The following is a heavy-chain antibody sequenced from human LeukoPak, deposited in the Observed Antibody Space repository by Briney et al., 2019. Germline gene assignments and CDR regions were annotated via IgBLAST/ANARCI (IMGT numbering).Heavy chain of an antibody. CDR1: GFIFNNYG. Sequence: GGSLRLSCAASGFIFNNYGLVWVRQAPGKGLEWVSAISNDGGGTTYADFVKGRFTISRDNSKNTLFLQMDRLRAEDTALYYCAKGSSGYVFDLWGQGTLVNVSS. D-gene: IGHD3-22*01. J-gene: IGHJ4*02. V-gene: IGHV3-23*01. CDR2: ISNDGGGT. CDR3: AKGSSGYVFDL.